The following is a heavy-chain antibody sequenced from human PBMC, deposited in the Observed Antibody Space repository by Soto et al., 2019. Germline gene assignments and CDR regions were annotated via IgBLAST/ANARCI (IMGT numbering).Heavy chain of an antibody. Sequence: SETLSLTFAVSGGSISSGGYSWSWIRQPPGKGLEWIGYIYHSGSTYYNPSLKSRVTISVDRSKNQFSLKLSSVTAADTAVYYCARGAVAAWFDPWGQGTLVPVSS. V-gene: IGHV4-30-2*01. J-gene: IGHJ5*02. CDR1: GGSISSGGYS. CDR2: IYHSGST. D-gene: IGHD6-19*01. CDR3: ARGAVAAWFDP.